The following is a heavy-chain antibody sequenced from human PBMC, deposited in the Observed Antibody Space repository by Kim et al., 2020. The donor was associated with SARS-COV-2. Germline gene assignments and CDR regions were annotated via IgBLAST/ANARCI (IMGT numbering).Heavy chain of an antibody. CDR1: GYNFGGHW. Sequence: GESLKISCKGYGYNFGGHWIGWVRQVPGKGLEWMAIIYPDDSNVRYSPSFQGHVSISVDKSIRTVYLQWSSLRTSDTATYYCVRQGATARKLGDVWFDPWGQGTLVTVSS. CDR2: IYPDDSNV. V-gene: IGHV5-51*01. CDR3: VRQGATARKLGDVWFDP. D-gene: IGHD1-26*01. J-gene: IGHJ5*02.